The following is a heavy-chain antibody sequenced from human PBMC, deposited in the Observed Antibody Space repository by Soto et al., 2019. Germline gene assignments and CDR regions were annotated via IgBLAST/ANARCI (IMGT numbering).Heavy chain of an antibody. CDR1: GFTFSSYS. CDR2: ISSSSSTI. Sequence: GGSLRLSCAASGFTFSSYSMNWVRQAPGKGLEWVSYISSSSSTIYYADSVKGRFTISRDNAKNSLYLQMNSLRDEDTAVYYCARGPYYYDSSGYWNYWGQGTLVTVSS. V-gene: IGHV3-48*02. D-gene: IGHD3-22*01. CDR3: ARGPYYYDSSGYWNY. J-gene: IGHJ4*02.